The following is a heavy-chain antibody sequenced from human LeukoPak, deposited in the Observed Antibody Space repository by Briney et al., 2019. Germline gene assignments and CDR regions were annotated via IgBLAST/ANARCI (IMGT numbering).Heavy chain of an antibody. CDR2: IYYSGST. V-gene: IGHV4-59*01. J-gene: IGHJ6*03. D-gene: IGHD6-6*01. Sequence: PSETLSLTCTVSGGSISSYYWSWIRQPPGKGLEWIGYIYYSGSTNYNPSLKSRVTISVDTSKNQFSLKLSSVTAADTAVYYCARVGQLVPLYYYYYMDVWGKGTTVTVSS. CDR3: ARVGQLVPLYYYYYMDV. CDR1: GGSISSYY.